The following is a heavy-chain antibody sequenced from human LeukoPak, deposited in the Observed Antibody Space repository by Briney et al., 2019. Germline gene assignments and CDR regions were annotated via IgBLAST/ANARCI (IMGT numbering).Heavy chain of an antibody. CDR1: GGSISSYY. J-gene: IGHJ4*02. D-gene: IGHD6-13*01. CDR2: IYYSGST. V-gene: IGHV4-59*01. Sequence: SETLSLTCTVSGGSISSYYWSWIRQPPGKGLEWIGYIYYSGSTNYNPSLKSRVTISVDTSKNQFSLQLSSVTAADTAVYYCARGSIAAGEFDYWGQGTLVTVSS. CDR3: ARGSIAAGEFDY.